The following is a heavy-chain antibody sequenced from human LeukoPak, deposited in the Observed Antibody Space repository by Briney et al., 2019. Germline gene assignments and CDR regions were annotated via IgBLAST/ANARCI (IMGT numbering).Heavy chain of an antibody. V-gene: IGHV4-59*01. CDR3: PRVRVASLSSFDS. CDR1: GGSISSYY. D-gene: IGHD5-12*01. CDR2: IYYSGST. J-gene: IGHJ4*02. Sequence: SETLSLTCTVSGGSISSYYWSWIRQPPGKGLEWIGYIYYSGSTNYNPSLKSRVTISVDTSKNQFSLKLSSVTAADTALYYCPRVRVASLSSFDSWAREPWSPSPQ.